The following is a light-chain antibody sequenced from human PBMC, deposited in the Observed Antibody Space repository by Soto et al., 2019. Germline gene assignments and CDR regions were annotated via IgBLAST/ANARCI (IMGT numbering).Light chain of an antibody. CDR1: QGISSW. CDR2: DAS. V-gene: IGKV1D-16*01. Sequence: DIQMTQSPSSVSASVGDRVIITCRASQGISSWLAWYQQKPGKAPKPLIYDASTLQSGLPSRFSGSGSGTEFTLNISSLQPDDFATYYCQQYNSYPWTFGQGTKVDIK. J-gene: IGKJ1*01. CDR3: QQYNSYPWT.